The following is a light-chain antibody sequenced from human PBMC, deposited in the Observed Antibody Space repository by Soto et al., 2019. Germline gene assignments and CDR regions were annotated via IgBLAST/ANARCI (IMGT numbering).Light chain of an antibody. Sequence: QPVLTQPPSASGTPGQRVTISCSGSSSNIGSNYVYWYQQLRGTAPKLLIYRNNQRPSGVPDRFSGSKSGTSASLAISGLRSEDEADYYCAAWDDSLSGYVFGTGTKLTVL. J-gene: IGLJ1*01. CDR3: AAWDDSLSGYV. CDR1: SSNIGSNY. V-gene: IGLV1-47*01. CDR2: RNN.